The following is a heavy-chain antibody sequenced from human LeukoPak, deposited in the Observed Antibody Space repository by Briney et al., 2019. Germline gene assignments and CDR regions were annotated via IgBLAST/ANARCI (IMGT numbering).Heavy chain of an antibody. Sequence: GASVKVSCKASGGTFSSYAISWVRQAPGQGLEWMGGIIPIFGTANYAPKFQGRVTITTDESTSTAYMELSSLRSEDTAVYYCARRSDSSGYYLSDAFDIWGQGTMVTVSS. D-gene: IGHD3-22*01. J-gene: IGHJ3*02. CDR1: GGTFSSYA. V-gene: IGHV1-69*05. CDR3: ARRSDSSGYYLSDAFDI. CDR2: IIPIFGTA.